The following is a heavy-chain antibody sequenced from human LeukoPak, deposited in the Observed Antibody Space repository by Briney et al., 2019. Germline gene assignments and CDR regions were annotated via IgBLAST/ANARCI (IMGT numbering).Heavy chain of an antibody. CDR3: ASSYYDSSGYYDANYYYYGMDV. CDR1: GGSFSGYY. CDR2: IYPSGST. J-gene: IGHJ6*02. V-gene: IGHV4-59*10. Sequence: PSETLSLTCAVYGGSFSGYYWSWIRQPPGKGLEWIGRIYPSGSTNYNPSLKSRVTMSVDTSKNQFSLKLSSVTAADTAVYYCASSYYDSSGYYDANYYYYGMDVWGQGTTVTVSS. D-gene: IGHD3-22*01.